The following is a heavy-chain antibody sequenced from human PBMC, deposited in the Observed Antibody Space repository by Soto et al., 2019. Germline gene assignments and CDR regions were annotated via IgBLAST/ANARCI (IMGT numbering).Heavy chain of an antibody. V-gene: IGHV3-23*04. D-gene: IGHD3-10*01. J-gene: IGHJ4*02. CDR3: AGGEGRFGELTLYFDH. CDR2: ISGSGGGT. CDR1: GFTFTNHA. Sequence: EVQLVESGGVLVQPGGSLRVSCAASGFTFTNHAMSWVRQAPGKGLEWVSAISGSGGGTYYADSVKGRFTISRDNSDNTMYRQMNSVRAEDTAVYFCAGGEGRFGELTLYFDHWGQGTLVTVSS.